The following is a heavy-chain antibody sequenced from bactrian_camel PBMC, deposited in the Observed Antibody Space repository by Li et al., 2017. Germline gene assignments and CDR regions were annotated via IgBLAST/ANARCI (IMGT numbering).Heavy chain of an antibody. J-gene: IGHJ6*01. D-gene: IGHD4*01. V-gene: IGHV3S53*01. Sequence: VQLVESGGRSVQAGGSLNLSCVASSNNIENYSLGWFRQAPGKERKGVAAIDSDGSTNYADSVKGRFTISQDNAKNTLYLQMNSLKPEDTAMYYCATPTDYRDLEIFRYWGQGTQVTVS. CDR2: IDSDGST. CDR3: ATPTDYRDLEIFRY. CDR1: SNNIENYS.